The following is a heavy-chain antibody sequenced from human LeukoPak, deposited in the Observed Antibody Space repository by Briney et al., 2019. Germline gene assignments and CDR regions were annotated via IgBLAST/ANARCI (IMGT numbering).Heavy chain of an antibody. Sequence: GSLRLSCAAPGFTPSSYRMRWVRQAPGKGLERVANIKQDGSEEYYVDSVKGRFTISRENGKNSLYLQINSLRAEDTAMYYCARGVGTSYWGQGSLVTVSS. CDR2: IKQDGSEE. CDR1: GFTPSSYR. CDR3: ARGVGTSY. D-gene: IGHD1-1*01. J-gene: IGHJ4*02. V-gene: IGHV3-7*03.